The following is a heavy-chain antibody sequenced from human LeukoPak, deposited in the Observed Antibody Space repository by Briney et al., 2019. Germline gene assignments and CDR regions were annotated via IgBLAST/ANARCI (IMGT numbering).Heavy chain of an antibody. CDR2: INPDNGGP. J-gene: IGHJ4*02. V-gene: IGHV1-2*02. CDR1: GYTFTAYY. Sequence: ASVKVSCTASGYTFTAYYIHWLRQAPGRGLEWMGGINPDNGGPNYAQKFEGRVTMTRNTSITTAYMELSGLRSGDTAVYPCTIPHSGNEALVDYWGQGTLVTVSS. CDR3: TIPHSGNEALVDY. D-gene: IGHD1-26*01.